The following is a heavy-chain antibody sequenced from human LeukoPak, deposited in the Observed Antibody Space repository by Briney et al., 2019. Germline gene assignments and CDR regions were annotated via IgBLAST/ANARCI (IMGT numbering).Heavy chain of an antibody. Sequence: GSLRLSCAASGFAFSNYAMSWVRQPPGKGLEWIGEINHSGSTSYNPSLKSRITISVDRSKNQFSLKLSSVTAADTAVYYCARVLLVVGATTVSWFDPWGQGTLVTVSS. CDR3: ARVLLVVGATTVSWFDP. CDR1: GFAFSNYA. V-gene: IGHV4-34*01. J-gene: IGHJ5*02. CDR2: INHSGST. D-gene: IGHD1-26*01.